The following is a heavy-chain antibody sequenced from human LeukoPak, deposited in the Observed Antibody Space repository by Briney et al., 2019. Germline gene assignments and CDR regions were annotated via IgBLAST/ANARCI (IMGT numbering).Heavy chain of an antibody. Sequence: SETLSLTCTVSGGSISNYYWSWIRQPPGKGLEWIGYIYNSGRTNYNPSLKSRVTISVDTSKNQFSLRLSSVIAADTAMYYCARQLDRSPWVDYWGQGTLVTVSS. CDR3: ARQLDRSPWVDY. V-gene: IGHV4-59*08. J-gene: IGHJ4*02. CDR1: GGSISNYY. D-gene: IGHD1-26*01. CDR2: IYNSGRT.